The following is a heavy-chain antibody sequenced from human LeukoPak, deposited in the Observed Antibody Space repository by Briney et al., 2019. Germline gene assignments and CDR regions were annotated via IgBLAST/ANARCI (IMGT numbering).Heavy chain of an antibody. Sequence: SETLSPTCAVYGGSFSAYYWSWIRQSPGKGLQWIAEVNHRGDTNYNPSVKGRVTIPVDTSKNQFSLKVTSLTAADTAVYYCARGPTISETGYFDYWGQGTLVTVSS. CDR3: ARGPTISETGYFDY. D-gene: IGHD1-1*01. V-gene: IGHV4-34*01. CDR2: VNHRGDT. J-gene: IGHJ4*03. CDR1: GGSFSAYY.